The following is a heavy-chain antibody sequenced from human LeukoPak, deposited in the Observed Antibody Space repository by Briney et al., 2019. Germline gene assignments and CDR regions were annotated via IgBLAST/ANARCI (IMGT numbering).Heavy chain of an antibody. CDR2: IIPIFGTA. CDR3: ARHCSRDLWFGELRYYYMDV. J-gene: IGHJ6*03. CDR1: GGTFSSYA. D-gene: IGHD3-10*01. Sequence: ASVKVSCKASGGTFSSYAISWVRQAPGQGLEWMGGIIPIFGTANYAQKFQGRVTITTDESTSTAYLELSSLRSEDTAVYYCARHCSRDLWFGELRYYYMDVWGKGTTVTVSS. V-gene: IGHV1-69*05.